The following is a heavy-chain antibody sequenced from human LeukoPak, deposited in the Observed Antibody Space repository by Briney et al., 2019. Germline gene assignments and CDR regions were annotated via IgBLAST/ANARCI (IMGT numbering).Heavy chain of an antibody. CDR3: ARGGYSSSWYYRN. J-gene: IGHJ4*02. CDR1: GFIFRVYW. D-gene: IGHD6-13*01. CDR2: INEDGSEE. Sequence: GGSLRLSCVGSGFIFRVYWMAWVRQAPGKGPEWVANINEDGSEERYVDSVRGRFTISRDNAKNSLYLQINSLRAEDTAVYSCARGGYSSSWYYRNWGQGTLVTVSS. V-gene: IGHV3-7*01.